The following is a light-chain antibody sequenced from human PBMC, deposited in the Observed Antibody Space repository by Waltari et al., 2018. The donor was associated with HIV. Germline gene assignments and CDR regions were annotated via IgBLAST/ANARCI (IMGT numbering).Light chain of an antibody. V-gene: IGKV1-9*01. Sequence: DIPLTQYPSFLSASVGDSVPVTCRAGQGISTYLAWYQQKPGKAPKLLIYAASTLQTGVPSRFSGSGSGTEFTLTISSLQPEDVATYYCQQVNMPFTFGPGTKVDIK. CDR1: QGISTY. CDR2: AAS. J-gene: IGKJ3*01. CDR3: QQVNMPFT.